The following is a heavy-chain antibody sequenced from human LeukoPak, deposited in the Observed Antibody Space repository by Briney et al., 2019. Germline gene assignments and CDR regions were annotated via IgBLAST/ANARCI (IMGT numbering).Heavy chain of an antibody. V-gene: IGHV3-11*01. J-gene: IGHJ4*02. Sequence: PGGSLRLSCAASGFTFSDYYMSWIRRAPGKGLEWVSYISSSGSTIYYADSVKGRFTISRDNAKNTLYLQMNSLKTEDTAVYYCTLIQGWGSGSYYRDFWGQGTLVTVSS. D-gene: IGHD3-10*01. CDR2: ISSSGSTI. CDR1: GFTFSDYY. CDR3: TLIQGWGSGSYYRDF.